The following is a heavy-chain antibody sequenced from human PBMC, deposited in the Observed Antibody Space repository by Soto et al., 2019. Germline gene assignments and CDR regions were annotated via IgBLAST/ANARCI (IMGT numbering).Heavy chain of an antibody. CDR2: ISAYNGNT. V-gene: IGHV1-18*01. D-gene: IGHD3-3*01. J-gene: IGHJ3*02. CDR3: AVLLYDFWSGYYRGPDAFDI. CDR1: GYTFTSYG. Sequence: ASVKVSCKASGYTFTSYGISWVRQAPGQGLEWMGWISAYNGNTNYAQKLQGRVTMTTDTSTSTAYMELRSLRSDDTAVYYCAVLLYDFWSGYYRGPDAFDIWGQGTMVTVSS.